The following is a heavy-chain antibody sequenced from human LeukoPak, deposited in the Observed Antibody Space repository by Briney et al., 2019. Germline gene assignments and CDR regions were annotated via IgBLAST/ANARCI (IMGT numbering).Heavy chain of an antibody. Sequence: SETLSLTCTVSGGSISPYYWSWIRQPPGKGLEWIGYIYHRGSTNYNPSLKSRVTISIDTSRNQFSLKVSSVTAADTAVYYCVRHCYASGSDPLCYFDYWGQGTLVTVSS. J-gene: IGHJ4*02. CDR2: IYHRGST. CDR1: GGSISPYY. V-gene: IGHV4-59*08. D-gene: IGHD3-10*01. CDR3: VRHCYASGSDPLCYFDY.